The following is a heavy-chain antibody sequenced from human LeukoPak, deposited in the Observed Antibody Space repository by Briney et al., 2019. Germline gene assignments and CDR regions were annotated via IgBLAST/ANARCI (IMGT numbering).Heavy chain of an antibody. Sequence: PGGSLRPSCAAPGFTFSSYAMSWVRQAPGKGLEWVSTISGSSGSTYYADSVKGRFIISRDNSKNTLYLEMNSLRAEDTAVYYCAKDYGGGIGIAFDYWGQGTLVTVSS. CDR2: ISGSSGST. D-gene: IGHD3-16*01. V-gene: IGHV3-23*01. CDR1: GFTFSSYA. CDR3: AKDYGGGIGIAFDY. J-gene: IGHJ4*02.